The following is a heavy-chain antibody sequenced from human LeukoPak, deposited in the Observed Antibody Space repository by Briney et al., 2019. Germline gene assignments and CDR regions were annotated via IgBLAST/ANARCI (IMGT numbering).Heavy chain of an antibody. CDR3: ARDISYVDTAMVKYNWFDP. D-gene: IGHD5-18*01. Sequence: SETLSLTCTVYGGSISSYYWSWIRQPPGKGLEWIGYIYYSGSTNYNPSLKSRVTISVDTSKNQFSLKLSSVTAADTAVYYCARDISYVDTAMVKYNWFDPWGQGTLVTVSS. CDR1: GGSISSYY. V-gene: IGHV4-59*01. J-gene: IGHJ5*02. CDR2: IYYSGST.